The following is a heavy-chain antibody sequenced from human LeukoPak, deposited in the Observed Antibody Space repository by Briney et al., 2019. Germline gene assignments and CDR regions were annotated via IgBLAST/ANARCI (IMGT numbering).Heavy chain of an antibody. CDR3: ARHSYAGSQYFFDY. Sequence: SETLSLTCTVSGDSFGRHYWSWIRQPPGKGLEWIGYIFHSGSTDSNPSLKSRVTISVDTSKNQFSLRLSSVTAADTALYYCARHSYAGSQYFFDYWGQGTLVTVSS. J-gene: IGHJ4*02. CDR2: IFHSGST. V-gene: IGHV4-59*08. D-gene: IGHD2-8*01. CDR1: GDSFGRHY.